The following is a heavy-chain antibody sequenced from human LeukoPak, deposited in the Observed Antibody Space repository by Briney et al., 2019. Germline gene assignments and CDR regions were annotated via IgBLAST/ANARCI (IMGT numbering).Heavy chain of an antibody. J-gene: IGHJ3*02. Sequence: GGSLRLSCAASGFTFSSYEMNWVRQAPGKGLEWVSHISNSGGSIYYADPVKGRFTISRDNAKNSLYLQMSSLRAEDTAVYYCARSFDIWGQGTMVTVSS. V-gene: IGHV3-48*03. CDR2: ISNSGGSI. CDR3: ARSFDI. CDR1: GFTFSSYE.